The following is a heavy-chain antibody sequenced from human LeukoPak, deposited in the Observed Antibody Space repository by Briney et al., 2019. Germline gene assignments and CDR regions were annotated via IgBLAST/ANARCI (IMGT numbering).Heavy chain of an antibody. Sequence: KTSETLSLTCAVYGGSFSGYYWSWIRQPPGKGLEWIGEINHSGSTNYNPSLKSRVTISVDTSKNQFSLKLSSVTAADTAVYYCARSFFEGSRITMIVVDAFDIWGQGTMVTVSS. CDR3: ARSFFEGSRITMIVVDAFDI. D-gene: IGHD3-22*01. CDR1: GGSFSGYY. CDR2: INHSGST. V-gene: IGHV4-34*01. J-gene: IGHJ3*02.